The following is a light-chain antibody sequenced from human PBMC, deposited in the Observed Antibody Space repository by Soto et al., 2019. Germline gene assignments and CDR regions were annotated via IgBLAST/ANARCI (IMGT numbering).Light chain of an antibody. CDR2: EGS. CDR3: CSSAGSSV. V-gene: IGLV2-23*01. CDR1: SNDVGSYDL. Sequence: QSALTQPASVSGSPGQSITISCTGTSNDVGSYDLVSWYQQHPGKAPKLMIYEGSKRPSGVSIRFSGSKSGNTASLTISGLQAEDEADYYCCSSAGSSVFGGGTKLTVL. J-gene: IGLJ2*01.